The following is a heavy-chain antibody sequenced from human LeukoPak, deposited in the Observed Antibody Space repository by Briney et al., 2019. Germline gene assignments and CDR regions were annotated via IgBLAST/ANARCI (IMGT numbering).Heavy chain of an antibody. J-gene: IGHJ6*02. D-gene: IGHD2-2*02. CDR2: IYYSTST. CDR3: ARHQCSGTRCYNFYFYGMDA. Sequence: PSETLSLTCTVSGGSITSSIDYWGWVRQPPGKGLEWIATIYYSTSTQYNPSLKSRVTMSVDTSKNQFSLKLSSMTAADTAVYYCARHQCSGTRCYNFYFYGMDAWGQGTTVTVSS. V-gene: IGHV4-39*01. CDR1: GGSITSSIDY.